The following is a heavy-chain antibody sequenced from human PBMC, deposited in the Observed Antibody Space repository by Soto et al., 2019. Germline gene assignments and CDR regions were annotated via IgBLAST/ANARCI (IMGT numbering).Heavy chain of an antibody. J-gene: IGHJ4*02. D-gene: IGHD2-15*01. V-gene: IGHV3-53*01. Sequence: GGSPRLSCAASGFTVSTNYMSWVRQAPGKGLEWVSVIYSGGSTYYADSVKGRFTISRDNSKNTLYLQVNSLRADDTAVYYCARVSCSGGSCYFDYWGQGTLVTVSS. CDR2: IYSGGST. CDR1: GFTVSTNY. CDR3: ARVSCSGGSCYFDY.